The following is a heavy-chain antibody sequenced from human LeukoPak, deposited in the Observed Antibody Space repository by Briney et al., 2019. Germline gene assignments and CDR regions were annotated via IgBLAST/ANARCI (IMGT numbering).Heavy chain of an antibody. D-gene: IGHD3-22*01. CDR3: ARLKYYYDSSGSRAEYFQD. Sequence: SETLSLTCTVSGYSISSGYYWDWIRQPPGKGLEWIGYIYYSGNTNYNPSLKSRVTISVDTSKNQFSLKLSSVTAADTAVYYCARLKYYYDSSGSRAEYFQDWGQGTLVTASS. J-gene: IGHJ1*01. CDR2: IYYSGNT. CDR1: GYSISSGYY. V-gene: IGHV4-61*01.